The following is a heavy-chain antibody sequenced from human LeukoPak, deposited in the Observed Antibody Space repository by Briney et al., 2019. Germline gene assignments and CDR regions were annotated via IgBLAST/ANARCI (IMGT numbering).Heavy chain of an antibody. CDR2: IYHSGST. Sequence: SETLSLTCAVSGGSISSSNWWSWVRQPPGKGLEWIGEIYHSGSTNYNPSLKSRVTISVDKSKNQFSPKLSSVTAADTAVYYCARVRIAVDEVYFDYWGQGTLVTVSS. J-gene: IGHJ4*02. D-gene: IGHD6-19*01. V-gene: IGHV4-4*02. CDR1: GGSISSSNW. CDR3: ARVRIAVDEVYFDY.